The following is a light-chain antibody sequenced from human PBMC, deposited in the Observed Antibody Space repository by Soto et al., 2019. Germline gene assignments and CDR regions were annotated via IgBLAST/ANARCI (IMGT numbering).Light chain of an antibody. J-gene: IGKJ2*01. CDR3: QQYNSYSGYT. V-gene: IGKV1-5*01. CDR2: DAS. CDR1: QSISSW. Sequence: DIQMTQSPSTLSASVGDRVTITCRASQSISSWLAWYRQKQGKAPKLLIYDASSLESGVPSRFSGSGSGTEFTLTISSLQPDDFATYYCQQYNSYSGYTFGQGTKLEIK.